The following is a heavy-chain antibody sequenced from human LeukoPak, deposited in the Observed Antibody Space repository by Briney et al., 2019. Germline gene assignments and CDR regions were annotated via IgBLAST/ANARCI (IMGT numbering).Heavy chain of an antibody. J-gene: IGHJ5*02. D-gene: IGHD3-10*01. CDR1: GGTFSSYA. CDR3: ARDRITMVRGVGFNWFDP. V-gene: IGHV1-69*05. CDR2: IIPIFGTA. Sequence: SVKVSCKASGGTFSSYAISWVRQAPGQGLEWMGGIIPIFGTANYAQKFQGRVTITTDESTSTAYMELSSLRSEDTAVYYCARDRITMVRGVGFNWFDPWGQGTLVTVSS.